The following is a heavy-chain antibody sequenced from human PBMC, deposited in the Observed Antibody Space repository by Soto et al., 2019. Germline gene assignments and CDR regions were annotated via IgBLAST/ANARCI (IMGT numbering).Heavy chain of an antibody. CDR1: GGSISSYY. J-gene: IGHJ4*02. CDR2: IYYSGST. Sequence: SETLSLTCTVSGGSISSYYWSWIRQPPGKGLEWIGYIYYSGSTNYNPSLKSRVTISVDTSKNQFSLKLSSVTAADTAVYYCARAKRGIAAAFGYWGQGTLVTVSS. CDR3: ARAKRGIAAAFGY. D-gene: IGHD6-13*01. V-gene: IGHV4-59*01.